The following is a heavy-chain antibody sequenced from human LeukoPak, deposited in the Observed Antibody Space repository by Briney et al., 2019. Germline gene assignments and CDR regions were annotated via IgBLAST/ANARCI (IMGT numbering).Heavy chain of an antibody. J-gene: IGHJ4*02. Sequence: QAGRSLRLSCAASGFTFSSYGMHWVRQAPGKGLERVAVIWYDGSNKYYADSVKGRFTISRDNSKNTLYLQMNSLRAEDTAVYYCAKDQPGQEKGIDYWGQGTLVTVSS. CDR3: AKDQPGQEKGIDY. V-gene: IGHV3-33*06. CDR1: GFTFSSYG. CDR2: IWYDGSNK.